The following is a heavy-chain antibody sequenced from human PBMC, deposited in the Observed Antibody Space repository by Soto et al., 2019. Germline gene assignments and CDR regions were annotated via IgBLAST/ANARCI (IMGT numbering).Heavy chain of an antibody. CDR1: GFTFSDYA. D-gene: IGHD3-3*01. V-gene: IGHV3-23*01. Sequence: GGSLRLSCHSSGFTFSDYAMTWVRQAQGKGLEWVSVIRGSGDNTFYAASEKGRLPISRDISRNVPSLQMKILSADNPAVYFCAKGRAITVYGVHNLVDFWGLGTLVTVSS. CDR3: AKGRAITVYGVHNLVDF. CDR2: IRGSGDNT. J-gene: IGHJ4*01.